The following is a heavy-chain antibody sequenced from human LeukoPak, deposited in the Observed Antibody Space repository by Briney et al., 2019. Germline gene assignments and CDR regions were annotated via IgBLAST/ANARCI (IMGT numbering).Heavy chain of an antibody. CDR2: IDWDDDK. J-gene: IGHJ4*02. CDR1: GFSLSTSGMC. CDR3: ARIQGRRDGYNYLDS. V-gene: IGHV2-70*01. Sequence: ESGLTLVNPTQTLTLTCTFSGFSLSTSGMCVSWIRQPPGKALEWLALIDWDDDKFYSTSLKTRLTISKDTSKNQVVLTMTNMDPVDTATYYCARIQGRRDGYNYLDSWGQGTLVTVSS. D-gene: IGHD5-24*01.